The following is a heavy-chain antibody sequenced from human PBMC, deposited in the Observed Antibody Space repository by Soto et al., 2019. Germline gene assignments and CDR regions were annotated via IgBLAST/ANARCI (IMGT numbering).Heavy chain of an antibody. CDR3: ARLVYDTRLNYMYFDF. D-gene: IGHD3-10*01. J-gene: IGHJ4*02. CDR2: IFHDGTA. CDR1: GVPISSGNS. Sequence: PETLSLTCAVSGVPISSGNSWTCVRQSPQRGLEYIGEIFHDGTANYYPSFERRVAISVDTSKNQFSLKLTSVTAADTAIYFCARLVYDTRLNYMYFDFWGQGTLVTVSS. V-gene: IGHV4-4*01.